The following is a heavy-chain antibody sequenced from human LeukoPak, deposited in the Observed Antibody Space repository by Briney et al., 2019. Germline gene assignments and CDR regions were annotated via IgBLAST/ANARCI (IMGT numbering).Heavy chain of an antibody. J-gene: IGHJ4*02. CDR3: ARTIAAADYFDY. V-gene: IGHV4-61*02. D-gene: IGHD6-13*01. CDR2: IYTSGST. CDR1: GGSISSGDYY. Sequence: SQTLSLTCTVSGGSISSGDYYWSWIRQPAGKGLEWIGRIYTSGSTNYNPSLKSRVTMSVDTSKNQFSLKLSSVTAADTAVYYCARTIAAADYFDYWGQGTLVTVSS.